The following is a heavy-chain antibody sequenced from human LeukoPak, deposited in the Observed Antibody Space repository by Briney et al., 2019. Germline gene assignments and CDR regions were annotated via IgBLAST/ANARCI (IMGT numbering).Heavy chain of an antibody. D-gene: IGHD2-15*01. Sequence: ASVKVSFKASGYTFTIYGISWVRQAPGQGLEWMGWISAYNGNTNYAQKPQGRVTMTTDTSTSTAYMELRSLRSDDTAVYYCARVDCSGGSCYENPYYYYYYMDVWGKGTTVTVSS. CDR2: ISAYNGNT. V-gene: IGHV1-18*01. J-gene: IGHJ6*03. CDR3: ARVDCSGGSCYENPYYYYYYMDV. CDR1: GYTFTIYG.